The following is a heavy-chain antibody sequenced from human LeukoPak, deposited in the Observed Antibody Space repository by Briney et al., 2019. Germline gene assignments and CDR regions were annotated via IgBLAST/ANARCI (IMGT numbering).Heavy chain of an antibody. D-gene: IGHD3-10*02. J-gene: IGHJ6*03. V-gene: IGHV4-34*01. Sequence: SETLSLTCAVYGGSFSGYYWSWIRQPPGKGLEWIGEINHSGSTNYNPSLKSRVTISVDTSKNQFSLKLSSVTAADTAVYYCARHVHYYYYYMDVWGKGTTVTVSS. CDR2: INHSGST. CDR1: GGSFSGYY. CDR3: ARHVHYYYYYMDV.